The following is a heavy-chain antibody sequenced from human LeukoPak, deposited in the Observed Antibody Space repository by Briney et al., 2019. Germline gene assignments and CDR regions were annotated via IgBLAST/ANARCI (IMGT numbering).Heavy chain of an antibody. Sequence: PSQTLSLSCTVSGGSISSGGYYWSWIRQHPGKGLEWIGYIYYSGSTYYNPSLKSRVTISVDTSKNQFSLKLSSVTAADTAVYYCARLGYYYDSPGRFDPWGQGTLVTVSS. CDR1: GGSISSGGYY. D-gene: IGHD3-22*01. CDR3: ARLGYYYDSPGRFDP. V-gene: IGHV4-31*03. CDR2: IYYSGST. J-gene: IGHJ5*02.